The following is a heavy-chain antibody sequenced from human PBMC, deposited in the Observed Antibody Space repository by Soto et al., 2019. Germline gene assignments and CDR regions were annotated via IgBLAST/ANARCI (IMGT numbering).Heavy chain of an antibody. CDR2: INHTGTT. Sequence: SETLSLTCAVYGESFNGYYWTWIRQPPGKGLEYIGEINHTGTTKYNPSLRSRLSFSVDTSKNQFSLQLSSMTAADTAVYYCARGWYYYDSTGYYYTTTLDYWGQGTLVTVSS. CDR3: ARGWYYYDSTGYYYTTTLDY. D-gene: IGHD3-22*01. V-gene: IGHV4-34*01. CDR1: GESFNGYY. J-gene: IGHJ4*02.